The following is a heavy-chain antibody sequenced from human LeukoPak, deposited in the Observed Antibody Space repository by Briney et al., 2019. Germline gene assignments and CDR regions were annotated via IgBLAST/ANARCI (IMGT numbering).Heavy chain of an antibody. J-gene: IGHJ4*02. CDR1: GGSISSYY. V-gene: IGHV4-59*12. D-gene: IGHD6-13*01. CDR3: ARIEQLVYFDY. Sequence: PSETLSLTCTVSGGSISSYYWSWIRQPPGKGLEWIGYIYYSGSTNYNPSLKSRVTISVDTSKNQFSLKLSSVTAADTAVYYCARIEQLVYFDYWGQGTLVTVSS. CDR2: IYYSGST.